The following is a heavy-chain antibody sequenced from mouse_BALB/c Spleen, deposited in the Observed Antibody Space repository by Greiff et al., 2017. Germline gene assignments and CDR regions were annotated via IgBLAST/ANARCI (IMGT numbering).Heavy chain of an antibody. CDR2: INPSSGYT. J-gene: IGHJ3*01. CDR1: GYTFTSYT. CDR3: ARTGYGPFAY. V-gene: IGHV1-4*02. D-gene: IGHD1-1*02. Sequence: VQLQQSAAELARPGASVKMSCKASGYTFTSYTMHWVKQRPGQGLEWIGYINPSSGYTEYNQKFKDKTTLTADKSSSTAYMQLSSLTSEDSAVYYCARTGYGPFAYWGQGTLVTVSA.